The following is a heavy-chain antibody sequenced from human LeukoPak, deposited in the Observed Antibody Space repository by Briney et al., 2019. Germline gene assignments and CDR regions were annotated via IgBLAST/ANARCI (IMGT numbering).Heavy chain of an antibody. J-gene: IGHJ4*02. CDR1: GGSFSGYY. Sequence: SETLSLTCAVYGGSFSGYYWSWIRQPPGKGLEWIGEINHSGSTNYNPSLKSRVTISVDTSKNQLSLKLSSVTAADTAVYYCARGRDGYRDYWGQGTLVTVSS. D-gene: IGHD5-24*01. V-gene: IGHV4-34*01. CDR3: ARGRDGYRDY. CDR2: INHSGST.